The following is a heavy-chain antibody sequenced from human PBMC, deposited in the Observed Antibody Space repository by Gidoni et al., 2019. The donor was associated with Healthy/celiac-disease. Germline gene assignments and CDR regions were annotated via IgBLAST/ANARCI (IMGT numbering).Heavy chain of an antibody. J-gene: IGHJ4*02. CDR1: GFTFSSYA. CDR3: AKDYGYSYGLGYFDY. Sequence: EVQLLESGGGLVQPGGSLRLSCAASGFTFSSYAMSGVRQAPGQGLEWVSAISGSGGSTYYADSVKGRFTISRDNSKNTLYLQMNSLRAEDTAVYYCAKDYGYSYGLGYFDYWGQGTLVTVSS. CDR2: ISGSGGST. V-gene: IGHV3-23*01. D-gene: IGHD5-18*01.